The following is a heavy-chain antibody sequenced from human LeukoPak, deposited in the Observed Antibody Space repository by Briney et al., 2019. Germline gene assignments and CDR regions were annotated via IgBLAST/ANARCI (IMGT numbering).Heavy chain of an antibody. CDR1: GGSISSSSYY. Sequence: PSETLSLTCTVSGGSISSSSYYWGWIRQPPGKGLEWIGSIYYSGSTYYNLSLKSRVTISVDTSKNQFSLKLSSVTAADTAVYYCARGWYFDYWGQGTLVTVSS. J-gene: IGHJ4*02. D-gene: IGHD5-24*01. CDR2: IYYSGST. V-gene: IGHV4-39*01. CDR3: ARGWYFDY.